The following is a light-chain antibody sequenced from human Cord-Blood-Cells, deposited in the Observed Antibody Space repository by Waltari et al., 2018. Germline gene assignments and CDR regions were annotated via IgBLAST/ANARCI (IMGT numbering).Light chain of an antibody. CDR2: DAS. CDR3: QQRSNWLT. Sequence: VLTQSPATLSLSPGERANLSCRASQSFSSYLAWYQQKPGQAPKLLIYDASNRATGIPARFSGSGSGTDFTLTISSLEPEDFAVYYCQQRSNWLTFGGGTKVEIK. J-gene: IGKJ4*01. V-gene: IGKV3-11*01. CDR1: QSFSSY.